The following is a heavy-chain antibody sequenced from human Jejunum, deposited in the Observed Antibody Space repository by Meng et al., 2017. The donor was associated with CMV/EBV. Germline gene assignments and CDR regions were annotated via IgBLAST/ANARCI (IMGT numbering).Heavy chain of an antibody. J-gene: IGHJ4*02. V-gene: IGHV3-23*01. CDR3: AKHQDGSGSYYNY. Sequence: SGFPFSTTAMSWVRQAPGKGLEWVSAISGSGGSTCYADSVKGRFTISRDDSKNTLYLQMNSLRAEDTAIYYCAKHQDGSGSYYNYWGQGMRVTVSS. CDR2: ISGSGGST. CDR1: GFPFSTTA. D-gene: IGHD3-10*01.